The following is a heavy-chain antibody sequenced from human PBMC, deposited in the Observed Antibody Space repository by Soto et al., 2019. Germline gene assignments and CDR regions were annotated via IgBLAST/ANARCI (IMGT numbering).Heavy chain of an antibody. Sequence: WGSRRLSCAASGFTFSSYAMSWVRQDPGKGLEWVSAISVSGGSTYYADSVKGRFTISRDNSKNTLYLQMNSLRAEDTAVYYCAKDRDYQLADWFDRWGKGNLVTVSA. CDR2: ISVSGGST. CDR1: GFTFSSYA. V-gene: IGHV3-23*01. CDR3: AKDRDYQLADWFDR. J-gene: IGHJ5*02. D-gene: IGHD2-2*01.